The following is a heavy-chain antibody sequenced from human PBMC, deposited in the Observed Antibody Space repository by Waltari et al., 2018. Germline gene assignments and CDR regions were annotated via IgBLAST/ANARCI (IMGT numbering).Heavy chain of an antibody. D-gene: IGHD4-17*01. CDR3: ARGAIGVTTYFDY. V-gene: IGHV4-39*01. Sequence: QLQLQESGPGLVKPSETLSLTCTVSGGSISSSSYYWGWIRQPPGKGLEWIGSIYYSGGTYYNPSLKSRGTIAVDTSKNQFSLKLSSVTAADTAVYYCARGAIGVTTYFDYWGQGTLVTVSS. J-gene: IGHJ4*02. CDR1: GGSISSSSYY. CDR2: IYYSGGT.